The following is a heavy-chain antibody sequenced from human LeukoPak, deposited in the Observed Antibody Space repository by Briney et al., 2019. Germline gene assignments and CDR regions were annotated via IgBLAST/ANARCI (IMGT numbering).Heavy chain of an antibody. CDR1: GGSISSNNYY. CDR3: ARAVGYDYVWGSYGY. J-gene: IGHJ4*02. Sequence: SETLSLTCTVSGGSISSNNYYWGWIRQPPGKGLEWIGSIYYSGSTYNNPSLKSRVTISVDTTKNQFSLKLTSVTAADTAVYYCARAVGYDYVWGSYGYWGQGTLVTVSS. CDR2: IYYSGST. V-gene: IGHV4-39*01. D-gene: IGHD3-16*01.